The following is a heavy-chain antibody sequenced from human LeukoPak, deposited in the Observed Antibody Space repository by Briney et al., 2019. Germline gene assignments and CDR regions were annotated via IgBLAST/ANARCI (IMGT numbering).Heavy chain of an antibody. CDR3: ARDSWVDVYCSSTSCYFNWFDP. Sequence: GASVKVSCKASGYTFTSYYMHWVRQALGQGLEWMGIINPSGGSTSYAQKFQGRVTMTRDTSTSTVYMELSSLRSEDTAVYYCARDSWVDVYCSSTSCYFNWFDPWGQGTLVTVSS. V-gene: IGHV1-46*01. J-gene: IGHJ5*02. CDR2: INPSGGST. D-gene: IGHD2-2*01. CDR1: GYTFTSYY.